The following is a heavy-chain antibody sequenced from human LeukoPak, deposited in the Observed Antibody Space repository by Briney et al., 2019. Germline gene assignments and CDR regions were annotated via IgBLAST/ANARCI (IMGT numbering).Heavy chain of an antibody. V-gene: IGHV3-21*01. J-gene: IGHJ3*02. CDR1: GFTFSTYS. CDR2: INSVTGYI. Sequence: SGGSLRLSCAASGFTFSTYSMNWVRQAPGKGLEWVSSINSVTGYIYYADSVKGRFTISRDNAKNSLYLQMNSLRADDTAVYYCARQVRDAFDIWGQGTMVTVSS. CDR3: ARQVRDAFDI.